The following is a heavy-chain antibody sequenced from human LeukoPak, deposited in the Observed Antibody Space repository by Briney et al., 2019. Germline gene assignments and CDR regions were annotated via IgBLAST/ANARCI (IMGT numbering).Heavy chain of an antibody. Sequence: PGGSLRLSCEGSAFIFSGHWMNWVRQTPGKGLEWVSGINWNGGSTGYADSVKGRFTISRDNAKNSLYLQMNSLRAEDTALYYCARDLNGDYNFDYWGQGTLVTVSS. CDR3: ARDLNGDYNFDY. V-gene: IGHV3-20*04. CDR2: INWNGGST. D-gene: IGHD4-17*01. J-gene: IGHJ4*02. CDR1: AFIFSGHW.